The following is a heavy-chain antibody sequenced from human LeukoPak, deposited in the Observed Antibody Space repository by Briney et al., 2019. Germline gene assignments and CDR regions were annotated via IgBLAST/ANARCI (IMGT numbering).Heavy chain of an antibody. J-gene: IGHJ3*02. V-gene: IGHV3-7*04. CDR2: IKQDGSEK. D-gene: IGHD2-2*01. CDR3: ARGLYTSLDAFDI. CDR1: GFTFSSYW. Sequence: GGSLRLSCAASGFTFSSYWMSWVRQAPGKGLEWVANIKQDGSEKYYVDSVKGRFTISRDNAKNSLYLQMNSLRAEDTGVYYCARGLYTSLDAFDIWGQGTMVTVSS.